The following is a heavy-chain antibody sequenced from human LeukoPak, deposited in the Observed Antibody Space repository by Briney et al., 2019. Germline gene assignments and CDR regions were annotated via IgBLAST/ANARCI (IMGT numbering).Heavy chain of an antibody. Sequence: GGSLRLSCAASGFTFSSYAMHWVRQAPGKGLEWVAVISYDGSNKYYADSVKGRFTISRDNSKNTVYLQMDSLRADDTAVYYCARDFTPEWFDIHWGQGTLVTVS. D-gene: IGHD3-3*01. CDR1: GFTFSSYA. J-gene: IGHJ4*02. CDR3: ARDFTPEWFDIH. V-gene: IGHV3-30-3*01. CDR2: ISYDGSNK.